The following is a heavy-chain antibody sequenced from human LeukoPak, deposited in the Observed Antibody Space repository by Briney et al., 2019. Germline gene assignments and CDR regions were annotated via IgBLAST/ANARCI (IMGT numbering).Heavy chain of an antibody. CDR2: INPNSGDT. J-gene: IGHJ4*02. D-gene: IGHD1-26*01. V-gene: IGHV1-2*02. CDR3: AREKWYFDY. Sequence: GASVKVSCKASGYTFSGSYMHWVRQVPGQGLEWVGWINPNSGDTSYAQKFQGRVSMTRDTSISTAYLYLTSLRSDDTAVYYCAREKWYFDYWGQGTLVTVSS. CDR1: GYTFSGSY.